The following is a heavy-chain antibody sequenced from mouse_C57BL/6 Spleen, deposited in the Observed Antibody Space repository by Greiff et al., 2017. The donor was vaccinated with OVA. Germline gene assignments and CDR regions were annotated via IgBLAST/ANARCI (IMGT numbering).Heavy chain of an antibody. V-gene: IGHV1-19*01. CDR1: GYTFTDYY. J-gene: IGHJ3*01. D-gene: IGHD2-12*01. CDR3: ARGNDGWFAY. CDR2: INPYNGGT. Sequence: VQLQQSGPVLVKPGASVKMSCKASGYTFTDYYMNWVKQSHGKSLEWIGVINPYNGGTSYNQKFKGKATLTVDKSSGTAYMELNSLTSEDSAVYYCARGNDGWFAYWGQGTLVTVSA.